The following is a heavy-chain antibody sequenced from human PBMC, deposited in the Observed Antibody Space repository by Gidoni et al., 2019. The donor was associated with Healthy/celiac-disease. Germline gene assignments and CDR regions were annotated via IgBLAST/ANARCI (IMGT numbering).Heavy chain of an antibody. J-gene: IGHJ4*02. V-gene: IGHV3-21*01. CDR3: ARAPPSPDCSSTSCFIDY. CDR1: GFTFSSYS. Sequence: EVQLVESGGGLVKPGGSLSLSCAASGFTFSSYSMNWVRQAPGKGLGWVSSISSSSSYIYYADSVKGRFTISRDNAKNSLYLQMNSLRAEDTAVYYCARAPPSPDCSSTSCFIDYWGQGTLVTVSS. D-gene: IGHD2-2*01. CDR2: ISSSSSYI.